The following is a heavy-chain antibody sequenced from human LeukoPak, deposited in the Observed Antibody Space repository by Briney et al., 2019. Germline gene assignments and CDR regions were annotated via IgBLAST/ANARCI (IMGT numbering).Heavy chain of an antibody. Sequence: GRSLRLSCAASGFTFSSYAMHWVRQAPGKGLEWVAVISYDGSNKYYADSVKGRFTISRDNSKNTLYLQMSSLRAEDTAVYYCAVMTTVTSWGQGTLVTVSS. J-gene: IGHJ5*02. CDR2: ISYDGSNK. CDR3: AVMTTVTS. CDR1: GFTFSSYA. D-gene: IGHD4-17*01. V-gene: IGHV3-30-3*01.